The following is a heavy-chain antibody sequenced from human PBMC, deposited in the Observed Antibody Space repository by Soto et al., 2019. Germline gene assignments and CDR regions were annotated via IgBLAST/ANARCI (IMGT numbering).Heavy chain of an antibody. V-gene: IGHV4-34*01. CDR1: GGSFSGCY. CDR3: ARGERLLWCGELLSVGNWFDP. Sequence: SETLSLTCAVYGGSFSGCYWSRIRHPPGKGLEWSGENNHSGSTTSNQSLKSRVTISVDASKNQFSLKLCSVTAADTAVDYCARGERLLWCGELLSVGNWFDPWGQGTLVTVSS. CDR2: NNHSGST. D-gene: IGHD3-10*01. J-gene: IGHJ5*02.